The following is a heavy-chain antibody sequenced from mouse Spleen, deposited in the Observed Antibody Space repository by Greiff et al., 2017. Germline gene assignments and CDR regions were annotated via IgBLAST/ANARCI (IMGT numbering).Heavy chain of an antibody. Sequence: QVQLQQPGAELVKPGASVKLSCKASGYTFTSYWMQWVKQRPGQGLEWIGEIDPSDSYTNYNQKFKGKATLTVDTSSSTAYMQLSSLTSEDSAVYYCARNYRYERGAMDYWGQGTSVTVSS. CDR1: GYTFTSYW. V-gene: IGHV1-50*01. D-gene: IGHD2-14*01. J-gene: IGHJ4*01. CDR2: IDPSDSYT. CDR3: ARNYRYERGAMDY.